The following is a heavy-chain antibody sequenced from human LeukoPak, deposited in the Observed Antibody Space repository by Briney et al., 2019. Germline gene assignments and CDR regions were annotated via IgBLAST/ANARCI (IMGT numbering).Heavy chain of an antibody. D-gene: IGHD1-20*01. J-gene: IGHJ3*02. V-gene: IGHV1-69*06. CDR3: ARERGNWNDKAFDI. CDR2: IIPIFGTA. CDR1: GGTFSSYA. Sequence: SVKVSCKASGGTFSSYAISWVRQAPGQGLEWMGGIIPIFGTANYAQKFQGRVTITADKSTSTAYMELSSLRSEDTAVYYCARERGNWNDKAFDIRGQGTMVTVSS.